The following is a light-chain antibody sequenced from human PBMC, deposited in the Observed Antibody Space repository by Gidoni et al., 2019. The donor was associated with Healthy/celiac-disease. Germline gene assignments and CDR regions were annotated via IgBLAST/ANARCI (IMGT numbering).Light chain of an antibody. Sequence: DSQMTQSPSTLSASVGDRVTITCRASQSISSWLAWYQQKPGKAPKLLIYKASSLESGVPSRFSGSGSVTEFTLTISSLQPDDFATYYCQQYNSYSYTFXQXTKLEIK. J-gene: IGKJ2*01. CDR2: KAS. CDR3: QQYNSYSYT. CDR1: QSISSW. V-gene: IGKV1-5*03.